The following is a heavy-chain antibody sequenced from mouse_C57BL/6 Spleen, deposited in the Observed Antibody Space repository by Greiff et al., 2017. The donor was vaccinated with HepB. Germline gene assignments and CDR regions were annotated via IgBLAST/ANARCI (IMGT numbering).Heavy chain of an antibody. CDR3: ARSNYAMDY. CDR2: INPSTGGT. J-gene: IGHJ4*01. CDR1: GYSFTGYY. Sequence: EVQLQQSGPELVKPGASVKISCKASGYSFTGYYMNWVKQNPEKSLEWIGEINPSTGGTTYNQKFKAKATLTVDKSSSTSYMQLKSLTSEDSAVYYCARSNYAMDYWGQGTSVTVSS. V-gene: IGHV1-42*01.